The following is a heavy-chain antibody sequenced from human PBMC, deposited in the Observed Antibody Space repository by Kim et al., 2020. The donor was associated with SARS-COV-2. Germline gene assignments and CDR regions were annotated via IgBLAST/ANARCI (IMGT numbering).Heavy chain of an antibody. CDR3: AKWGHEWLLRPDSFDV. D-gene: IGHD3-22*01. J-gene: IGHJ3*01. CDR2: IGGDGAVT. Sequence: GGSLRLSCVASGFTFSSQTMSWVRQTPGKGLEWVSVIGGDGAVTFYADSVKGRFTIARDNSKNTLYLQMNSLRVEDTAIYYCAKWGHEWLLRPDSFDVWGQGTMVTVSS. V-gene: IGHV3-23*01. CDR1: GFTFSSQT.